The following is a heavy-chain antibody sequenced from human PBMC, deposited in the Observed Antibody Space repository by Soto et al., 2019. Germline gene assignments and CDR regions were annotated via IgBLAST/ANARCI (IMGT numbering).Heavy chain of an antibody. CDR3: ARWRGQQSEVDC. CDR2: AKQDGSAK. D-gene: IGHD3-3*01. Sequence: PGGSLRLSCEAAGFTFSTYHMSWVRQAPGKGLEWVASAKQDGSAKDYVDSVKGRFTISRDNAKNSVYLQMNSLRAEDTAVYYCARWRGQQSEVDCWGQGTLVTVSS. CDR1: GFTFSTYH. J-gene: IGHJ4*02. V-gene: IGHV3-7*01.